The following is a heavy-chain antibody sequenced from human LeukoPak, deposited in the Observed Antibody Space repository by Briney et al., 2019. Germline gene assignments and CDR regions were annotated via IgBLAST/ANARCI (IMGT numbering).Heavy chain of an antibody. Sequence: GASVKVSCKASGGTFSSYAISWVRQAPGQGLEWMGGIIPIFGTANYAQKFQGRVTITADESTSTAYMELSSLRSEDTAVYYCARPPYGYHYYYYGMDVWGQGTTVTVSS. J-gene: IGHJ6*02. D-gene: IGHD5-18*01. CDR1: GGTFSSYA. CDR2: IIPIFGTA. CDR3: ARPPYGYHYYYYGMDV. V-gene: IGHV1-69*01.